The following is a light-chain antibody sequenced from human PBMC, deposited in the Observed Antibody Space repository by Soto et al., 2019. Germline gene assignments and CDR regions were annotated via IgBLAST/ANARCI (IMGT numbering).Light chain of an antibody. CDR1: SNDVGSCNL. J-gene: IGLJ1*01. CDR3: CSYAGSNYYV. Sequence: QSALTQPASVSGSPGQSITISCTGTSNDVGSCNLVSWYQHHPGKAPKLMIFEGSKRPSGVSNRFSGSKSGNTASLTISGLQAEDEADFYCCSYAGSNYYVFGTGTKLTVL. CDR2: EGS. V-gene: IGLV2-23*01.